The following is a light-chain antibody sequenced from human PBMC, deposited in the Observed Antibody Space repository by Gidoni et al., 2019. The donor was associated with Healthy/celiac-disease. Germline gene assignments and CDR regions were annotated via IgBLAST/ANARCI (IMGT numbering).Light chain of an antibody. J-gene: IGKJ5*01. CDR2: DAS. V-gene: IGKV3-11*01. Sequence: EIVLTQSPATLSLSPGERATLSCRASQSFSSYLAWYQQKPGQAPRLLIYDASNRATGIPAMFSCSGSGTDFTLTISSLEPEDFAVYYCQQRSNWPPVTFGQGTRLEIK. CDR1: QSFSSY. CDR3: QQRSNWPPVT.